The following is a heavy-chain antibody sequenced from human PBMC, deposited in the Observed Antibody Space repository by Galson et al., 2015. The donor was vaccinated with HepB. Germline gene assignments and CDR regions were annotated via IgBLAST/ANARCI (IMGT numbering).Heavy chain of an antibody. CDR2: IIPIFGTA. V-gene: IGHV1-69*13. D-gene: IGHD2-2*01. CDR1: GGTFSSYA. CDR3: ARDGQAIVVVPAALKGGNWFDP. Sequence: SVKVSCKASGGTFSSYAISWVRQAPGQGLEWMGGIIPIFGTANYAQKFQGRVTITADESTSTAYMELSSLRSEDTAVYYCARDGQAIVVVPAALKGGNWFDPWGQGTLVTVSS. J-gene: IGHJ5*02.